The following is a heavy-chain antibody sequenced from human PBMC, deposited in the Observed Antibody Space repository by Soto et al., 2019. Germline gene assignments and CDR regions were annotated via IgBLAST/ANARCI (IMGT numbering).Heavy chain of an antibody. V-gene: IGHV4-31*03. CDR1: GGSISSGGYY. J-gene: IGHJ6*02. Sequence: PSETLSLTCTVSGGSISSGGYYWSWIRQHPGKGLEWIGYIYYSGSTYYNPSLKGRVTISVDTSKNQFSLKLSSVTAADTAVYYCARAGSGSYQYYYYGMDVWGQGTTVTVSS. CDR2: IYYSGST. D-gene: IGHD3-10*01. CDR3: ARAGSGSYQYYYYGMDV.